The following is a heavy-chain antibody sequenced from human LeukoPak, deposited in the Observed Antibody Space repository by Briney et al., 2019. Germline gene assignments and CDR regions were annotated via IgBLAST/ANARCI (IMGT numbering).Heavy chain of an antibody. D-gene: IGHD3-16*01. CDR1: GGSISSGSYC. Sequence: SETLSLTCTVSGGSISSGSYCWSWIRQPAGKGLEWIGRIYTSGSTNYNPSLKSRVTISVDTSKNQFSLKLSSVTAAATAEYYCARGLRGGWGGFDPWGQGTLVTVSS. CDR2: IYTSGST. J-gene: IGHJ5*02. V-gene: IGHV4-61*02. CDR3: ARGLRGGWGGFDP.